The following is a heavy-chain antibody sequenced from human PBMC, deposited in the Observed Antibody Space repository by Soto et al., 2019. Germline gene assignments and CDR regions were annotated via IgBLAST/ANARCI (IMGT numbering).Heavy chain of an antibody. CDR3: AKGRGHNWNFDY. V-gene: IGHV3-23*01. CDR1: GFTFSSYA. D-gene: IGHD1-20*01. Sequence: EVQLLESGGGSVQPGGSLRLSCAASGFTFSSYAMHWVRRPPGKGLEWVSSISGSGGTAYYADSVKGRFSISRDSLVNTLYLQMRSLRAEETAVYYCAKGRGHNWNFDYWGQGTLVTVSP. J-gene: IGHJ4*02. CDR2: ISGSGGTA.